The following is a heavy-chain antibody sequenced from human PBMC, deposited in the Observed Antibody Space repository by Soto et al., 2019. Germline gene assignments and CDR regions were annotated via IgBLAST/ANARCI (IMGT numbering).Heavy chain of an antibody. V-gene: IGHV3-30*03. J-gene: IGHJ6*02. CDR1: GFTFSSYG. CDR2: ISYDGITK. D-gene: IGHD2-2*03. Sequence: VQLVESGGGVVQPGRSLRLSCAASGFTFSSYGMNWVRQAPGKGLEWVALISYDGITKYYADSVKGRFTISRDNAKNTQYLPMNSLRPEDTAVYYCARGLDIVLVPGTIGPYYYYGVDVWGQGNTVTVSS. CDR3: ARGLDIVLVPGTIGPYYYYGVDV.